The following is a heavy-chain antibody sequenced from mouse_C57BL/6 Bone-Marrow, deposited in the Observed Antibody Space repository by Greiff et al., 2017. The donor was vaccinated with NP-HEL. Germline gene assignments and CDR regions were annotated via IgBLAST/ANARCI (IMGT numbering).Heavy chain of an antibody. CDR2: IYPRDGST. CDR3: ARGIYDYDEAAWFAY. D-gene: IGHD2-4*01. Sequence: VQLVESDAELVKPGASVKISCKVSGYTFTDHTIHWMKQRPEQGLEWIGYIYPRDGSTKYNEKFKGKATLTADKSSSTAYMQLNSLTSEDSAVYFCARGIYDYDEAAWFAYWGQGTLVTVSA. V-gene: IGHV1-78*01. CDR1: GYTFTDHT. J-gene: IGHJ3*01.